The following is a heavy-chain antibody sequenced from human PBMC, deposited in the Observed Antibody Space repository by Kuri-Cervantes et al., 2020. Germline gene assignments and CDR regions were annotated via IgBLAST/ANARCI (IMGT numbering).Heavy chain of an antibody. D-gene: IGHD6-6*01. CDR1: GVSVSDGGHY. J-gene: IGHJ4*02. CDR2: IFYSGST. V-gene: IGHV4-61*08. Sequence: SETLSLTCSVSGVSVSDGGHYWSWIRQPPGRGMEWIGYIFYSGSTNYNPSLKSRVTISVDTSKNQFSLKLSSVTAADTAVYYCAREKQLAAAFDYWGQGTLVTDSS. CDR3: AREKQLAAAFDY.